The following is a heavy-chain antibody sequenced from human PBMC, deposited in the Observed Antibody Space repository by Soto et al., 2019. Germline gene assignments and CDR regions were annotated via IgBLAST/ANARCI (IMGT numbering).Heavy chain of an antibody. J-gene: IGHJ4*02. CDR2: IYYSGST. CDR3: ARGRHYDFWSGYWPYYFDY. D-gene: IGHD3-3*01. V-gene: IGHV4-59*08. Sequence: PAETQSLTCSVSGGSISSYNWSWIRQPPGKGLEWIGYIYYSGSTNYNPSLKSRVTISVDTSKNQFSLKLSSVTAADTAVYYCARGRHYDFWSGYWPYYFDYWGQGTLVTVSS. CDR1: GGSISSYN.